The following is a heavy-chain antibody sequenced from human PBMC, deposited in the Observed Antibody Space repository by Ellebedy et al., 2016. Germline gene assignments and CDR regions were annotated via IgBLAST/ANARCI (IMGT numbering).Heavy chain of an antibody. J-gene: IGHJ4*02. CDR1: GFTFSSST. CDR2: ISFDGRAV. V-gene: IGHV3-30*04. Sequence: GGSLRLSXAASGFTFSSSTMHWVRQAPGWGLDWVAGISFDGRAVHYADSVKGRFTISRDNSKNTLYLQMNNLRVDDTALYYCRQGHYFDQWGQGALVTVSS. CDR3: RQGHYFDQ.